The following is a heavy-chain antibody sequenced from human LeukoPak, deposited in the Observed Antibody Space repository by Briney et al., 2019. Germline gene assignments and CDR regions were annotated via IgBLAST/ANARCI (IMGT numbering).Heavy chain of an antibody. CDR2: IIPIFGTA. V-gene: IGHV1-69*05. Sequence: SEKVSCKASGGTFSSYAISWVRQAPGQGLEWMGGIIPIFGTANYAQKFQGRVTITTDESTSTAYMELSSLRSEDTAVYYCARYWGAAAGPENDAFDIWGQGTMVTVSS. D-gene: IGHD6-13*01. CDR3: ARYWGAAAGPENDAFDI. J-gene: IGHJ3*02. CDR1: GGTFSSYA.